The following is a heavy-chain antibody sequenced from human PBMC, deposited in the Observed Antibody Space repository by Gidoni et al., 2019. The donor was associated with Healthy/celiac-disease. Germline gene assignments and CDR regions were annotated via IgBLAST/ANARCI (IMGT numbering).Heavy chain of an antibody. CDR2: INPSGGST. D-gene: IGHD6-13*01. CDR3: ARDQYSSSWSNYWYFDL. V-gene: IGHV1-46*01. CDR1: GYTFTSYY. Sequence: QVQLVQSGAEVKKPGASVTVSCTASGYTFTSYYMHWVRQAPGQGLEWMGIINPSGGSTSYAQKFQGRVTMTRDTSTSTVYMELSSLRSEDTAVYYCARDQYSSSWSNYWYFDLWGRGTLVTVSS. J-gene: IGHJ2*01.